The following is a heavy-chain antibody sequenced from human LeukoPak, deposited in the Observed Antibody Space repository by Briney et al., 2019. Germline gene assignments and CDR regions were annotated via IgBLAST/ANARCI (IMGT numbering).Heavy chain of an antibody. CDR2: IYYSGST. CDR3: ARQSKRWLQMEGGY. Sequence: SETLSLTCTVSGGSISSSSYYWGWIRQPPGKGLEWIGSIYYSGSTYYNPSLKSRVTIPVDTSKNQFSLKLSSVTAADTAVYYCARQSKRWLQMEGGYRGQGTLVTVSS. CDR1: GGSISSSSYY. D-gene: IGHD5-24*01. J-gene: IGHJ4*02. V-gene: IGHV4-39*01.